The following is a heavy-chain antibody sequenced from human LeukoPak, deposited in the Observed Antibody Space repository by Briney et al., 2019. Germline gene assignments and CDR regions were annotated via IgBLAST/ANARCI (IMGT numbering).Heavy chain of an antibody. CDR3: ARDLSFQSPYSGYDPLDY. CDR2: INPNSGDT. V-gene: IGHV1-2*02. J-gene: IGHJ4*02. Sequence: GASVMVSCKASGYSFTGSYIHWVRQAPGQGLEWMGWINPNSGDTNYAQKFQGRVTMTRDTSTSTAYMELSRLKSDDPAVYYCARDLSFQSPYSGYDPLDYWGQGTLVTVSS. D-gene: IGHD5-12*01. CDR1: GYSFTGSY.